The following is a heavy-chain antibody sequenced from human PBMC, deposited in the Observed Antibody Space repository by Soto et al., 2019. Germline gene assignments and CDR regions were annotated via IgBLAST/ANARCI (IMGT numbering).Heavy chain of an antibody. V-gene: IGHV4-61*01. Sequence: PSETLSLTCTVSGGSVSSGSYYWSWIRQPPGKGLEWIGYIYYSGSTNYNSSLKSRVTISVDTSKNQFSLKLSSVTAADTAVYYCARAHTRYYYGSGSYFYYYGMDVWGQGTTVTVSS. D-gene: IGHD3-10*01. CDR3: ARAHTRYYYGSGSYFYYYGMDV. J-gene: IGHJ6*01. CDR2: IYYSGST. CDR1: GGSVSSGSYY.